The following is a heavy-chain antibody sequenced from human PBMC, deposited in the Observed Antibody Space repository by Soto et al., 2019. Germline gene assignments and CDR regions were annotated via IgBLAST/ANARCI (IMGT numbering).Heavy chain of an antibody. CDR1: GFSFGSYA. J-gene: IGHJ4*02. CDR3: ARWSYLDY. V-gene: IGHV3-23*01. CDR2: ISGSDGKT. Sequence: GGSLRLSCAASGFSFGSYALSWVRQAPGKGLEWVSTISGSDGKTFYADAVKGRFSISRDTSQNTLYLQMNSLRADDTAIYYCARWSYLDYWGQGTRVTV. D-gene: IGHD3-3*01.